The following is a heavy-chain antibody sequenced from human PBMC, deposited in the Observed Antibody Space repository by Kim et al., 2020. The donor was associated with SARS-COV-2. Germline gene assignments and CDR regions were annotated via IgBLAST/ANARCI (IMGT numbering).Heavy chain of an antibody. CDR3: ARRTTVAGDSFDY. J-gene: IGHJ4*02. CDR2: IIPIFGTA. V-gene: IGHV1-69*13. D-gene: IGHD6-19*01. CDR1: GGTFSSYA. Sequence: SVKVSCKASGGTFSSYAISWVRQAPGQGLEWMGGIIPIFGTANYAQKFQGRVTNTADESTSTAYMELSSLRSEDTAVYYCARRTTVAGDSFDYWGQGTLVTVSS.